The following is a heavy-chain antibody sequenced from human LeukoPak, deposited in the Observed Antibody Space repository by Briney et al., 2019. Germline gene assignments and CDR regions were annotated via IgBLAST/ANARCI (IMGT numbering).Heavy chain of an antibody. J-gene: IGHJ4*02. D-gene: IGHD2-2*01. CDR2: ITGGGTST. CDR1: GFTFNTYA. CDR3: AKGGSPSCYSSSGY. Sequence: PGGSLRLSCAASGFTFNTYAMSWVRQAPGKGLEWVSAITGGGTSTYHADSVKGRFTISRDNSKNTLYLQMNSLRGEDTAVYYCAKGGSPSCYSSSGYWGQGTLVTVSS. V-gene: IGHV3-23*01.